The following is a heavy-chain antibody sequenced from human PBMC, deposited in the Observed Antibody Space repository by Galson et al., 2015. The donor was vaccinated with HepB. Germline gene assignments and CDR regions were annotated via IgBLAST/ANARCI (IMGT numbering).Heavy chain of an antibody. CDR2: IWYDGSSK. CDR3: ARGGHCSGGTCYYYGMDV. CDR1: GFTFSSYG. J-gene: IGHJ6*02. Sequence: SLRLSCAATGFTFSSYGMHWVRQAPGKGLEWVGVIWYDGSSKYYADSAKGRFTVSRDNSKNTLHLQMNSLRAEDTAVYYCARGGHCSGGTCYYYGMDVWGQGTTVTASS. V-gene: IGHV3-33*01. D-gene: IGHD2-15*01.